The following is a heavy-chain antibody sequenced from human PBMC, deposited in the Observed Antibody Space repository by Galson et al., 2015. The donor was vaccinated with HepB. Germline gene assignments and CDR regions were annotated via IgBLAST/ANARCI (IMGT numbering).Heavy chain of an antibody. CDR2: IISSSSYI. CDR1: GFTFSSYS. D-gene: IGHD3-10*01. Sequence: SLRLSCAASGFTFSSYSMNWVRQAPGKGLEWVSSIISSSSYIYYADLVKGRFTISRDNAKKSLYLQMNSLRAEDTAVYYCARDYCSGSYYYLWGQGTLVTVSA. V-gene: IGHV3-21*01. J-gene: IGHJ4*02. CDR3: ARDYCSGSYYYL.